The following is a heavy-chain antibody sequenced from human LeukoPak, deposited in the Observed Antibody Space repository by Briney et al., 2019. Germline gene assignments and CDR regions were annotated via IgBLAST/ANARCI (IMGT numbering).Heavy chain of an antibody. CDR1: GGTFSSYA. CDR2: IIPILGIA. Sequence: GASVKVSCKASGGTFSSYAISWVRQAPGQGLEWMGRIIPILGIANYAQKFQGRVTITADKSTSTAYMELSSLRSEDTAVYYCARQGDMYCSSTSCYGMDVWGQGTTVTVSS. D-gene: IGHD2-2*01. CDR3: ARQGDMYCSSTSCYGMDV. J-gene: IGHJ6*02. V-gene: IGHV1-69*04.